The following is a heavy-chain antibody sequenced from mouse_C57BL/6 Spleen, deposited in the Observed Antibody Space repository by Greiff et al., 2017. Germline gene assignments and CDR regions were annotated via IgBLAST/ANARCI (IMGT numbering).Heavy chain of an antibody. D-gene: IGHD1-1*01. Sequence: EVKLMESEGGLVQPGSSMKLSCTASGFTFSDYYMAWVRQVPEKGLEWVANINYDGSSTYYLDSLKSRFIISRDNAKNILYLQMSSLKSEDTATYYCARVYGSSYDYFDYWGQGTTLTVSS. J-gene: IGHJ2*01. V-gene: IGHV5-16*01. CDR3: ARVYGSSYDYFDY. CDR1: GFTFSDYY. CDR2: INYDGSST.